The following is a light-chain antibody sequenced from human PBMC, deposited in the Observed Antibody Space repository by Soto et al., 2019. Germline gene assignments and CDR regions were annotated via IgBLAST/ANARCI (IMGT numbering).Light chain of an antibody. V-gene: IGLV2-23*01. J-gene: IGLJ2*01. Sequence: QSALTQPASVSGSPGQSITISCTGTSSDIGRYNLVSWYQQHPGKAPKLIIYEDIERPSGVSDRFSGSKSGNTASLTISGLQTDDEAYYYCGSYAGGASVVFGGGTKLTVL. CDR3: GSYAGGASVV. CDR2: EDI. CDR1: SSDIGRYNL.